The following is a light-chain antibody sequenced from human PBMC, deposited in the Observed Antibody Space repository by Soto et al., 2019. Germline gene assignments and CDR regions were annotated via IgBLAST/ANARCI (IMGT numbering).Light chain of an antibody. Sequence: DIQMSQSPSTLSASVGDRVTITCRASQSLSGWLAWYQQKPGEAPNLLISKTSTLESGVPSRFSGSGSGTEFTLTISSLQPDDFATYYCQQYYISKTFGPGTKVDIK. CDR3: QQYYISKT. V-gene: IGKV1-5*03. CDR1: QSLSGW. J-gene: IGKJ1*01. CDR2: KTS.